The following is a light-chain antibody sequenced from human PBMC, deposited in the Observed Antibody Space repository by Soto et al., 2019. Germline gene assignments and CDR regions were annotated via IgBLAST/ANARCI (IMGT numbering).Light chain of an antibody. CDR1: QDISDV. Sequence: IQMTQSQSSLSASVGDRVTITCEASQDISDVLNWYQQQPGKAPKVLIYDASKLQTGVPSRFSGRGPGKDFTFTISSLQPDESGPYHCQQFYDLPTTFGQGTRLEIK. CDR2: DAS. CDR3: QQFYDLPTT. J-gene: IGKJ5*01. V-gene: IGKV1-33*01.